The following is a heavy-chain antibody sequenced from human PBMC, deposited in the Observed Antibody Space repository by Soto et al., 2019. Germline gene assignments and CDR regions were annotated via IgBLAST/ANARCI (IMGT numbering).Heavy chain of an antibody. CDR3: ARAGWGYCSGASCYHDAFDI. Sequence: EVQLVESGGGLVQPGGSLRLSCAASGFTVSSNYMSWVRQAPGKGLEWVSIIYTGGGTYYADSVKGRFAISRHNSKNTLYLQMNNLRAEDTAVYYCARAGWGYCSGASCYHDAFDIWGQGTMVTVSS. J-gene: IGHJ3*02. D-gene: IGHD2-15*01. CDR1: GFTVSSNY. V-gene: IGHV3-53*04. CDR2: IYTGGGT.